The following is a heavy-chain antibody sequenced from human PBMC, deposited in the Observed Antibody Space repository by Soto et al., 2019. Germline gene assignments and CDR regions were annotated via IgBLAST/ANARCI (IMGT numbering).Heavy chain of an antibody. V-gene: IGHV1-18*01. CDR2: ISAYNGNT. CDR3: ARYVKAAESYYYYGMDV. D-gene: IGHD6-13*01. Sequence: QVQLVQSGAEVKKPGASVKVSCKASGYTFTSYGISWVRQAPGQGLEWMGWISAYNGNTNYAQKLQGRVTMTTDTSTSTAYMELRSLRSDDTAVYYCARYVKAAESYYYYGMDVWGQGTTVTVSS. J-gene: IGHJ6*02. CDR1: GYTFTSYG.